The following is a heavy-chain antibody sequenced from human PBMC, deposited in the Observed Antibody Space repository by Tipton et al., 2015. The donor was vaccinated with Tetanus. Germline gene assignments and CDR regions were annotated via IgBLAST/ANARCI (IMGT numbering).Heavy chain of an antibody. D-gene: IGHD6-19*01. J-gene: IGHJ4*02. Sequence: TLSLTCIVSGGSISSSSYYWGWVRQPPGKGLEWIGSIYYSGDTYYTPSLKSRVTMSLDTSNNHFSLKMTFVTDADTGIYYCARPAVPNMSEYYFASWGQGTLVTVSS. V-gene: IGHV4-39*07. CDR1: GGSISSSSYY. CDR2: IYYSGDT. CDR3: ARPAVPNMSEYYFAS.